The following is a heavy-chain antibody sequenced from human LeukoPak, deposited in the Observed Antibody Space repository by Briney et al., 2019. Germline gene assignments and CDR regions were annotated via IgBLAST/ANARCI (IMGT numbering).Heavy chain of an antibody. CDR1: GFTFSSYG. V-gene: IGHV3-7*01. CDR3: ARDPYGDYGDCFDY. D-gene: IGHD4-17*01. Sequence: PGGSLRLSCAASGFTFSSYGMSWVRQAPGKGLEWVANIKHDGSEKYYVDSVKGRFTISRDNAKNSLYLQMNSLRAEDTAVYYCARDPYGDYGDCFDYWGQGTLVTVSS. CDR2: IKHDGSEK. J-gene: IGHJ4*02.